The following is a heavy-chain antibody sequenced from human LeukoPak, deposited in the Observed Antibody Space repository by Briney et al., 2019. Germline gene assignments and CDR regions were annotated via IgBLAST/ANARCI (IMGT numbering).Heavy chain of an antibody. CDR1: GFTFSSYG. J-gene: IGHJ3*02. V-gene: IGHV3-33*01. Sequence: GRSLRLSCAASGFTFSSYGMHWVRQAPGKGLEWVAGIWYDGSNKYYADSVKGRFTISRDNSKNTLYLQMNSLRAEDTAVYYCARVFRQWLDHDAFDIWGQGTMVTVSS. CDR3: ARVFRQWLDHDAFDI. D-gene: IGHD6-19*01. CDR2: IWYDGSNK.